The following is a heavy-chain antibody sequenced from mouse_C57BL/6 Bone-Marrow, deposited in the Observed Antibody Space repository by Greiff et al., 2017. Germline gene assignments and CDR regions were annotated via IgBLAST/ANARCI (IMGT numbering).Heavy chain of an antibody. CDR2: ISNGGGST. Sequence: EVKLMESGGGLVQPGGSLKLSCAASGFTFSDYYMYWVRQTPEKRLEWVAYISNGGGSTYYPDTVKGRFTISRDNAKNTLYLQMSRLKSEDTAMYYCARGPEGFAYWGQGTLVTVSA. J-gene: IGHJ3*01. CDR1: GFTFSDYY. CDR3: ARGPEGFAY. V-gene: IGHV5-12*01.